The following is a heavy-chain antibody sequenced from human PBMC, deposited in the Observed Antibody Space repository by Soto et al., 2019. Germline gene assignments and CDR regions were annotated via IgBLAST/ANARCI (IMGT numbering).Heavy chain of an antibody. V-gene: IGHV1-18*01. CDR1: GGTFSSYA. D-gene: IGHD1-26*01. CDR2: ISANYGKT. J-gene: IGHJ1*01. CDR3: ARGLRAGARTAEYFQH. Sequence: ASVKVSCTASGGTFSSYAISWVRQAPGQGLEWMGGISANYGKTNYAQKLQGRVTITTDTSTSTAYMELRSLRSDDTAVYYCARGLRAGARTAEYFQHWGQGTLVTVSS.